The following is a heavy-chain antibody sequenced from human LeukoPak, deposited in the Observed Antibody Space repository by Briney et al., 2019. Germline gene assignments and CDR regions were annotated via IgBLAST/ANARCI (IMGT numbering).Heavy chain of an antibody. D-gene: IGHD3-22*01. J-gene: IGHJ3*02. V-gene: IGHV1-2*06. Sequence: VASVKVSCKASGYTFTGYYMHWVRQAPGQGLEWMGRINPNSGGTNYAQKFQGRVTMTRDTSISTAYMELSRLRSDDTAVYYCGRTMIVPLPGDAFDIWGQGTMVTVSS. CDR1: GYTFTGYY. CDR2: INPNSGGT. CDR3: GRTMIVPLPGDAFDI.